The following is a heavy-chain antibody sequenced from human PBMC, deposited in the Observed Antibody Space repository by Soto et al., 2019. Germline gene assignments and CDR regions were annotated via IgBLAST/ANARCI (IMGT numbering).Heavy chain of an antibody. V-gene: IGHV4-31*03. CDR1: GGSISSGGYY. Sequence: SDTLSLTCTVSGGSISSGGYYWSWIRQHPGKGLEWIGYIYYSGSTYYNPSLKSRVTISVDTSKNQFSLKLSSVTAADTAVYYCAKAQIVVVPAAISPPRYNRFDPWGQGTLVTVSS. J-gene: IGHJ5*02. CDR3: AKAQIVVVPAAISPPRYNRFDP. CDR2: IYYSGST. D-gene: IGHD2-2*01.